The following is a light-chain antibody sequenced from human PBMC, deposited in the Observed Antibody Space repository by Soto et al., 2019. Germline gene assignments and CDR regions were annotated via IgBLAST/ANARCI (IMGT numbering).Light chain of an antibody. CDR2: GAS. CDR1: PSVSSY. CDR3: QQYGSSPKIT. J-gene: IGKJ5*01. Sequence: TQSPATLSVSPGGSAPPSCRASPSVSSYLAWYQQKPGQAPRLLIYGASSRATGIPDRFSGSGSGTDFTLTISRLEPEDFAVYYCQQYGSSPKITFGQGTRLEIK. V-gene: IGKV3-20*01.